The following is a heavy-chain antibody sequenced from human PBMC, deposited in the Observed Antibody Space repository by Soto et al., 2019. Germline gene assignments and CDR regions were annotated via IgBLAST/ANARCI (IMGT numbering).Heavy chain of an antibody. CDR2: IIPIFGTA. D-gene: IGHD6-19*01. CDR1: GGTFSSYA. J-gene: IGHJ2*01. CDR3: AVPVAADWYFDL. Sequence: QVQLVQSGAEVRKTGSSVKVSCKASGGTFSSYAISWVRQAPGQGLEWMGGIIPIFGTANYAQKFQGRVTITADESTSTAYMELSRLRSEDPAVYYCAVPVAADWYFDLWGRGTLVTVSS. V-gene: IGHV1-69*12.